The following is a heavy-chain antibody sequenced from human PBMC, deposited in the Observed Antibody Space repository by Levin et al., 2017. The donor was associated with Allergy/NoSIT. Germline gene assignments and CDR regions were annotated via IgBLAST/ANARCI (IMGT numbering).Heavy chain of an antibody. CDR3: VKNTYSSGRYGFDY. D-gene: IGHD6-19*01. CDR1: GFKFADFG. Sequence: SLKISCAASGFKFADFGMHWVRQVPGKGLEWVSGIAWGSGAIGYADSVEGRFTVSRDNAKNDVYLQMNNLRPEDTAMYYCVKNTYSSGRYGFDYWGQGTLVTVSS. J-gene: IGHJ4*02. V-gene: IGHV3-9*01. CDR2: IAWGSGAI.